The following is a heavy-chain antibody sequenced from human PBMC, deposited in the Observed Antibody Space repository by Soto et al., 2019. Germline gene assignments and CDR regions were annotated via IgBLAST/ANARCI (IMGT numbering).Heavy chain of an antibody. CDR3: ARDGMTTGDT. CDR1: GVSVTSYT. CDR2: VFSCVSA. D-gene: IGHD2-21*02. J-gene: IGHJ4*02. V-gene: IGHV4-4*07. Sequence: KTSETLSLTCIVSGVSVTSYTWSWVRQPANKGLEWIGRVFSCVSATYNPSLKSRVSISMDTAENRISLKLDSVTAADAGVYFCARDGMTTGDTWGQGTLVTVSS.